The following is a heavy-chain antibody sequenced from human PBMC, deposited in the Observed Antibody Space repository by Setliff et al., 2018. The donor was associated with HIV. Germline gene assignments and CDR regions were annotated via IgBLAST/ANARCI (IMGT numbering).Heavy chain of an antibody. Sequence: LSETLSLTCTVSGGSISSSSYYWGWIRQPPGKGLEWIGSIYYSGSTYYNPSLKSRVTISVDTSKNQFSLKVNSVTAADTAVYYCARSPRIGVAGEFEYWGQGTLVTVSS. D-gene: IGHD6-19*01. CDR3: ARSPRIGVAGEFEY. J-gene: IGHJ4*02. CDR2: IYYSGST. V-gene: IGHV4-39*07. CDR1: GGSISSSSYY.